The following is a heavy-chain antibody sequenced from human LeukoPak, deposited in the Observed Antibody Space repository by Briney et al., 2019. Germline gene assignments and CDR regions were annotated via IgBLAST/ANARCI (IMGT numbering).Heavy chain of an antibody. V-gene: IGHV3-7*04. CDR3: AREPCAEEFDY. CDR2: IKQDGSEK. CDR1: GFTFSDYW. J-gene: IGHJ4*02. Sequence: PGGSLRLSCAASGFTFSDYWMSWVRQAPGKGLEWVANIKQDGSEKYYVDSVKVRFTISRDNAKNSLYLQMNSLRAEDTAVYYCAREPCAEEFDYWGQGTLVTVSS.